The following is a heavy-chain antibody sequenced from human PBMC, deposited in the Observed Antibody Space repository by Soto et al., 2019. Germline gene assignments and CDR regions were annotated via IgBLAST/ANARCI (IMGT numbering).Heavy chain of an antibody. V-gene: IGHV3-23*05. J-gene: IGHJ4*02. CDR1: GFNFRAYA. D-gene: IGHD1-20*01. CDR2: IDDENIA. Sequence: EVRLLESGGGSEQPGGSLRLSCEASGFNFRAYAMYWVRQAPGKGLEWVSAIDDENIAYYADSVKGRFIITRDNSRNTLYLQMDGLGVEDTAIYFCTKRPMCARDCWYFDDWGQGTLVTVSS. CDR3: TKRPMCARDCWYFDD.